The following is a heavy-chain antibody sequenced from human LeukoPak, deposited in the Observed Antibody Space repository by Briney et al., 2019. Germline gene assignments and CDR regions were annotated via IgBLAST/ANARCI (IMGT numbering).Heavy chain of an antibody. CDR3: ARLGEYCTNGVCYAPDFDY. CDR1: GYSFTSYW. V-gene: IGHV5-51*01. J-gene: IGHJ4*02. CDR2: IYPGDSDT. D-gene: IGHD2-8*01. Sequence: GESLKISCKGSGYSFTSYWIGWVRQMPGEGLEWMGIIYPGDSDTRYSPSFQGQVTISADKSISTAYLQWSSLKASDTAMYYCARLGEYCTNGVCYAPDFDYWGQGTLVTVSS.